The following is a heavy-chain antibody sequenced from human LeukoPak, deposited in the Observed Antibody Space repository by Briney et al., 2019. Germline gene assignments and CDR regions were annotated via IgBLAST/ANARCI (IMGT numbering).Heavy chain of an antibody. CDR2: MNPNSGNT. V-gene: IGHV1-8*01. CDR1: GYTFTSYD. D-gene: IGHD1-26*01. CDR3: AKSGSYKRNWFDP. J-gene: IGHJ5*02. Sequence: ASVKVSCKASGYTFTSYDINWVRQATGQGLEWMGWMNPNSGNTGYAQKFQGRVTMTRNTSISTAYMELSSLRSEDTAVYYCAKSGSYKRNWFDPWGQGTLVTVSP.